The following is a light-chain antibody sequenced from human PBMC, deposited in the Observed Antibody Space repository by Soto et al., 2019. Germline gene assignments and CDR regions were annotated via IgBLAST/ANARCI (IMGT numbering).Light chain of an antibody. J-gene: IGKJ2*01. CDR3: QQYNNWPPL. CDR1: QSVSSN. CDR2: GAF. Sequence: EIVMTQSPATLSVSPGERATLSCRASQSVSSNLGWYQQKPGQAPRLLIYGAFNRATGIPARFSGSGSGTEFTLTISSLQSEDFAVYFCQQYNNWPPLFGQGTKLEI. V-gene: IGKV3-15*01.